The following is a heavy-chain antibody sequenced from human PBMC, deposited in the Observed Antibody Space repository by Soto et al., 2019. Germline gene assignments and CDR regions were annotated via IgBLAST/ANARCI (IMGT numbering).Heavy chain of an antibody. D-gene: IGHD5-12*01. Sequence: GGSLRLSCAASGFTFSSYAMSWVRQAPGKGLEWVSAISGSGGSTYYADSVKGRFTIPRDNSKKTRYLQMNSLRAEDTVVYYCAKSEGSTVAEPFDYWGQGTLVTVSS. J-gene: IGHJ4*02. CDR2: ISGSGGST. V-gene: IGHV3-23*01. CDR3: AKSEGSTVAEPFDY. CDR1: GFTFSSYA.